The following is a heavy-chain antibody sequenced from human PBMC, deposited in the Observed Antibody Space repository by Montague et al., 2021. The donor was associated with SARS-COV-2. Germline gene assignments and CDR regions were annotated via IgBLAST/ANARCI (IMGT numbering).Heavy chain of an antibody. CDR1: GFTFSSYT. CDR3: AREKGIAVAGTDY. V-gene: IGHV3-21*01. D-gene: IGHD6-19*01. J-gene: IGHJ4*02. Sequence: FLRLSCAGSGFTFSSYTMNWVRQAPGKGLEWVPSITSRSSDTFYADSVKGRFTISRDNAKNSLYLQTNSLRAEDTAVYYCAREKGIAVAGTDYWGQGTLLTVSS. CDR2: ITSRSSDT.